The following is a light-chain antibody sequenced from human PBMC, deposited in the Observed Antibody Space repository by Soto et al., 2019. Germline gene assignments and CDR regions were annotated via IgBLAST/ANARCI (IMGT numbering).Light chain of an antibody. Sequence: EIVMTQSPATLSVSPGERATLSCRASQSVSSNLAWYQQKPGQAPRLLIHGASNTALGIPARFSGSGSGTEFTLTISILQSEDFAVYYCQQCDSWPLTFGGGTKVEIK. CDR2: GAS. CDR3: QQCDSWPLT. V-gene: IGKV3-15*01. CDR1: QSVSSN. J-gene: IGKJ4*01.